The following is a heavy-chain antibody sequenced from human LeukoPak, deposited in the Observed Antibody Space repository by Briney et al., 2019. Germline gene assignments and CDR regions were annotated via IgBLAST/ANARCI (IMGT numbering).Heavy chain of an antibody. J-gene: IGHJ4*02. CDR1: GFTFDDYA. Sequence: PGGSLRLSCAASGFTFDDYAMHWVRQAPGKGLKWVSAINWNSGNIGYADSVKGRFTISRDNTKNSVYLQMNSLRAEDTAVYYCARDPPHRFTMIEKDSWGQGILVTVSS. CDR2: INWNSGNI. CDR3: ARDPPHRFTMIEKDS. D-gene: IGHD3-22*01. V-gene: IGHV3-9*01.